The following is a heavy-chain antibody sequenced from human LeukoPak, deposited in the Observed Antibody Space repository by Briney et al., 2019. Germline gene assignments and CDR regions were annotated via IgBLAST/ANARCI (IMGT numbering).Heavy chain of an antibody. CDR1: GFTFSTYN. V-gene: IGHV3-23*01. CDR2: VGGTDGRT. J-gene: IGHJ4*02. CDR3: AKDGSYYFDY. Sequence: GGSLRLSCAASGFTFSTYNMNWVRQAPGKGLEWVSAVGGTDGRTYYAAFVKGRFTIYRDNSKNTLYLQMNSLRAEDTAVYYCAKDGSYYFDYWGQGTLVTVSS.